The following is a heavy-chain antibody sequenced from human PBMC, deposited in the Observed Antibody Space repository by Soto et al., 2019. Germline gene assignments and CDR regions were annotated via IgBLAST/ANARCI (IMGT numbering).Heavy chain of an antibody. V-gene: IGHV3-23*01. J-gene: IGHJ4*02. CDR3: AKINMVRGVIRETYYFDY. CDR1: GFTFSSYA. CDR2: ISGSGGST. D-gene: IGHD3-10*01. Sequence: PGGSLRLSCAASGFTFSSYAMSWVRQAPGKGLEWVSAISGSGGSTYYADSVKGRFTISRDNSKNTLYLQMNSLRAEDTAVYYCAKINMVRGVIRETYYFDYWGQGTLVTVSS.